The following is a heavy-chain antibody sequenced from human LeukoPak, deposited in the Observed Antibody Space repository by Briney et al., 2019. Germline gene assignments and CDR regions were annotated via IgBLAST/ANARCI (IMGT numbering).Heavy chain of an antibody. CDR3: ARQVVGARSDFDY. J-gene: IGHJ4*02. Sequence: SETLSLTCTVSGGSISSYQWSWIRQPPGKGLEWIGNIYYSGSANYNPSLKSRVTISVDTSKNQFSLKLSPVTAADTAVYYCARQVVGARSDFDYWGQGTLVTVSS. CDR2: IYYSGSA. CDR1: GGSISSYQ. V-gene: IGHV4-59*08. D-gene: IGHD1-26*01.